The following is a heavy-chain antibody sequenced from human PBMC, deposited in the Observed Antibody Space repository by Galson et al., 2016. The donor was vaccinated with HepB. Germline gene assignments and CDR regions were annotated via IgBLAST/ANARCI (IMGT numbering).Heavy chain of an antibody. Sequence: SLRLSCAASGFTFSSHAMTWVRQAPGKGLEWVSAISGSDGSTFYADSVKGRFTISRDNPKSTLYLQMSSLRAEDTAVYYCVRSGLYRGSPNCYGEYDYWGQGTLVTVSS. CDR3: VRSGLYRGSPNCYGEYDY. D-gene: IGHD2-2*01. J-gene: IGHJ4*02. CDR1: GFTFSSHA. V-gene: IGHV3-23*01. CDR2: ISGSDGST.